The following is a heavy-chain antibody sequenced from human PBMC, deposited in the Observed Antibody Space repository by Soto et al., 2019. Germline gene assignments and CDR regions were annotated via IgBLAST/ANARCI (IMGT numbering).Heavy chain of an antibody. CDR3: ARGTGTGLVDV. V-gene: IGHV4-31*02. Sequence: SWVRQMPGKGLEWIGYIYYSGSTYYNPSLKSRVTISVDTSKNQFSLKLSSVTAADTAVYYCARGTGTGLVDVWGQGTTVTVSS. CDR2: IYYSGST. D-gene: IGHD1-1*01. J-gene: IGHJ6*02.